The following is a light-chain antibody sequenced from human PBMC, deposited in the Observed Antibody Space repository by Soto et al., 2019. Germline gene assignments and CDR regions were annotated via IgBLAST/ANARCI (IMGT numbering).Light chain of an antibody. Sequence: QSALTQPASVSGSPGQSITISCTGTTSDIGAYNYVSWYQHHPGKAPKLLIYDVTDRPSGFSDRFSGSKSGNTASLTISGLLAEDEAEYFCSSYTTINTVVVFGGGTKLTVL. J-gene: IGLJ2*01. V-gene: IGLV2-14*03. CDR1: TSDIGAYNY. CDR2: DVT. CDR3: SSYTTINTVVV.